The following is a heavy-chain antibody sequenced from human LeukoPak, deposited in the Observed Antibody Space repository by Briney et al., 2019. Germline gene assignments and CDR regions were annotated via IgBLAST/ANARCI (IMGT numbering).Heavy chain of an antibody. CDR1: GFTFSSYE. J-gene: IGHJ4*02. CDR3: ARAYGSGSYIPTPPDY. CDR2: ISSSGSTI. V-gene: IGHV3-48*03. D-gene: IGHD3-10*01. Sequence: GGSLRLSCAASGFTFSSYEMNWVRQAPGKGLEWVSYISSSGSTIYYADSVKGRFTISRDNAKNSLYLQMNSLRAEDTAVYYCARAYGSGSYIPTPPDYWGQGTLVTVSS.